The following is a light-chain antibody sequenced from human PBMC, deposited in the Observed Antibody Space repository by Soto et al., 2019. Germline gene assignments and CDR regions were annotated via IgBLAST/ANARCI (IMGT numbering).Light chain of an antibody. CDR1: KSVSSY. V-gene: IGKV3-11*01. Sequence: EIVLTQSPATLSLSPGERATLSCRASKSVSSYLAWYQQKPGQAPRLLIYDASHRATGIPARFSGSGSGTDFTLTISILAPEDVAVYYCQQRSNWPTFGQGTKLEIK. CDR3: QQRSNWPT. J-gene: IGKJ2*01. CDR2: DAS.